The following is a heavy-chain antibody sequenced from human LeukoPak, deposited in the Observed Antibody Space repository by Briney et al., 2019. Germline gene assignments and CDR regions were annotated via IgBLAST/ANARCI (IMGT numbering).Heavy chain of an antibody. J-gene: IGHJ6*03. D-gene: IGHD2-2*01. V-gene: IGHV4-39*02. CDR1: GGSISSSSYY. Sequence: PSETLSLTCTVSGGSISSSSYYWGWIRQPPGKGLEWIGSIYYSGSTYYNPSLKSRVTISVDTSKNQFSLKLSSVTAADTAVYYCAREIVVVPAALYYYYYYMDVWGKGTTVTVSS. CDR3: AREIVVVPAALYYYYYYMDV. CDR2: IYYSGST.